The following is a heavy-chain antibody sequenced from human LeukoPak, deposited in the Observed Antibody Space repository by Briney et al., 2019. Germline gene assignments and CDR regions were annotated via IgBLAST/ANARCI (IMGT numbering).Heavy chain of an antibody. CDR1: GYTFTGYY. D-gene: IGHD2-2*01. CDR2: INANSGGT. Sequence: PGASVKVSCKASGYTFTGYYMHWGRQAPGQGLEWMGWINANSGGTNYAQKLQGRVTMTRDPSISTAYMELSRLRSDDTAVYYCARDQVVVVPARYYYMDVWGKGTTVTVSS. V-gene: IGHV1-2*02. CDR3: ARDQVVVVPARYYYMDV. J-gene: IGHJ6*03.